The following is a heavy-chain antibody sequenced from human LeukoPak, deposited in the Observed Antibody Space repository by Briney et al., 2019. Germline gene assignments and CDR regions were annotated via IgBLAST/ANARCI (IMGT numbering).Heavy chain of an antibody. CDR3: ARDLSGVAGYTYGRGIDY. J-gene: IGHJ4*02. D-gene: IGHD5-18*01. CDR2: ISSSGSSI. V-gene: IGHV3-21*01. CDR1: RFTFSDYS. Sequence: GGSLRLSCAASRFTFSDYSMNWVRQAPGKGLEWVSTISSSGSSIFYAASVKGRFTISRDNAKTSLYLQMNSLRAEDTAVYYCARDLSGVAGYTYGRGIDYWGQGTLVTVSS.